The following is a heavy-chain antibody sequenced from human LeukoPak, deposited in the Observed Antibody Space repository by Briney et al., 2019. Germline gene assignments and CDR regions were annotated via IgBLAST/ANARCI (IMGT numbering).Heavy chain of an antibody. CDR2: ISFSVNTK. CDR1: GFTFSDYS. V-gene: IGHV3-48*04. D-gene: IGHD3-22*01. J-gene: IGHJ4*02. Sequence: HPGGSLRLSCAASGFTFSDYSMNWVRQAPGKGLEWVSYISFSVNTKYYGDSVKGRFTISRDNAKNSLYLQMNSLRAEDTALYYCAKGGVVVPFDWGQGTLVTVSS. CDR3: AKGGVVVPFD.